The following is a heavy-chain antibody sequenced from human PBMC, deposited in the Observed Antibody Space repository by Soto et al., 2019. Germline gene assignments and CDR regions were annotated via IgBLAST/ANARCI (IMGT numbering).Heavy chain of an antibody. V-gene: IGHV3-7*03. D-gene: IGHD2-2*02. J-gene: IGHJ6*02. CDR1: GFTFNSYW. Sequence: GGSLRLSCAASGFTFNSYWMRWVRQAPGKGLEWVANIKQDGSEKYYVDSVKGRFTISTDNAKNLLCRQMNSLRAEDMAVYYCASDGDIVGVPDAIRHYYYYGMDVWGQGTTV. CDR2: IKQDGSEK. CDR3: ASDGDIVGVPDAIRHYYYYGMDV.